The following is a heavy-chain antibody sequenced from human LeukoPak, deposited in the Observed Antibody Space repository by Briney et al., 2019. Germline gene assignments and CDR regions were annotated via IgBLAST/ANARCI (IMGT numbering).Heavy chain of an antibody. CDR1: GYTFTSYG. CDR3: ARYYYGSGSYPYYFDY. V-gene: IGHV1-2*02. Sequence: ASVKVSCKASGYTFTSYGISWVRQAPGQGLEWMGWINPNSGGTNYAQKFQGRVTMTRDTSISTAYMELSSLRSEDTAVYYCARYYYGSGSYPYYFDYWGQGTLVTVSS. J-gene: IGHJ4*02. CDR2: INPNSGGT. D-gene: IGHD3-10*01.